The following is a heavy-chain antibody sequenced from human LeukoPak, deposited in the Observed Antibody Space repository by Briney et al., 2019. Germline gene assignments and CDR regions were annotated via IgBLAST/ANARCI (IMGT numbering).Heavy chain of an antibody. D-gene: IGHD3-22*01. J-gene: IGHJ3*02. V-gene: IGHV4-4*07. CDR1: GGSISSYY. Sequence: SETLSLTCTVSGGSISSYYWSWIRQPAGKGLEWIGRIYTSGSTNYNPSLKSRVTISVDTSKNQFSLKLSSVTAADTAVYYCARDTSSGYYLDAFDIWGQGTMVTVSS. CDR3: ARDTSSGYYLDAFDI. CDR2: IYTSGST.